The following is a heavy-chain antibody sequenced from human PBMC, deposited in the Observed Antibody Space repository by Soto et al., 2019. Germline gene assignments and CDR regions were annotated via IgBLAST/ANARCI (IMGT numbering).Heavy chain of an antibody. D-gene: IGHD3-10*01. CDR1: GGSISSGGYF. J-gene: IGHJ3*02. V-gene: IGHV4-31*03. CDR2: INYSGST. CDR3: ARDILLWFGELPPRAHDAFDI. Sequence: QVQLQESGPGLVKPSQTLSLTCTVSGGSISSGGYFWSWIRQHPGKGLEWIGDINYSGSTYSNPSLKSRVPLSVDTSKNQFSLKLSSVTAADTAVYYCARDILLWFGELPPRAHDAFDIWGQGTMVTVSS.